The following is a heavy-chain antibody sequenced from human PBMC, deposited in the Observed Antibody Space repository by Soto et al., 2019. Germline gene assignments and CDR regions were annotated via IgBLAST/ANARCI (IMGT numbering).Heavy chain of an antibody. CDR1: GYTFTRYG. CDR2: ISAYNGNT. J-gene: IGHJ5*02. D-gene: IGHD3-10*01. V-gene: IGHV1-18*01. Sequence: QVQLVPSGAEVKKPGASVKVSCKYSGYTFTRYGISWVRQATGQGLEWMGWISAYNGNTNYAQKLQGRVTMTTDTSTSTGYMERRSLRADDTAVYYCVMVRGVIMHKRFDPWGQGTLGTVSS. CDR3: VMVRGVIMHKRFDP.